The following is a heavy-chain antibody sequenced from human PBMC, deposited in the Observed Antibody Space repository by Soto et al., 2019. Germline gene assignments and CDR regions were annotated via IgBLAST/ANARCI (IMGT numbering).Heavy chain of an antibody. J-gene: IGHJ4*02. Sequence: PSETLSLTCTVSGGSISSGDYYWSWIRQPPGKGLEWIGYIYYSGSTYYNPSLKSRVTISVDTSKNQFSLKLSSVTAADTAVYYCARVKAVAGYFDYWGQGTLVTVSS. V-gene: IGHV4-30-4*01. CDR2: IYYSGST. CDR3: ARVKAVAGYFDY. CDR1: GGSISSGDYY. D-gene: IGHD6-19*01.